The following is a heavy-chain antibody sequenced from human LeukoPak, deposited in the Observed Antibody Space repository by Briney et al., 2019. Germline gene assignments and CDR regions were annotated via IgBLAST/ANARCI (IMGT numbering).Heavy chain of an antibody. CDR3: ARDLTSSSFGH. J-gene: IGHJ4*02. CDR1: GFTFSSYA. Sequence: GGSLRLSCAASGFTFSSYAMHWVRRAPGKGLEWVAVISYDGSNKYYAESVKGRFTISRDNSKNTLYLQMNSLRAEDTAVYYCARDLTSSSFGHWGQGTLVTVSS. V-gene: IGHV3-30-3*01. CDR2: ISYDGSNK. D-gene: IGHD6-6*01.